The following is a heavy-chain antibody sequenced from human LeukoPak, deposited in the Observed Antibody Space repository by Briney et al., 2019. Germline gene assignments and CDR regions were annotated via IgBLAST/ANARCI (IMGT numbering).Heavy chain of an antibody. V-gene: IGHV3-15*01. D-gene: IGHD2-15*01. Sequence: GGSLRLSCATSGFSFSGAWLSWVRQAPGKGLEWIGRIQHGGTTDYAAPVKGRFTISRDDSKATLYLQMNSLKTEDTAIYYCSTVTHFYLGGQGTLVTVSS. CDR1: GFSFSGAW. CDR3: STVTHFYL. J-gene: IGHJ4*02. CDR2: IQHGGTT.